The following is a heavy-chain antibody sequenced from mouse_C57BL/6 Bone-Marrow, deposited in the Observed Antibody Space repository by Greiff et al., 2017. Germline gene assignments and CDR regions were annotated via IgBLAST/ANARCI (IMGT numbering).Heavy chain of an antibody. CDR1: GYTFTDYY. CDR2: IYPGSGNT. CDR3: ARSWIYYDYDGFAY. V-gene: IGHV1-76*01. J-gene: IGHJ3*01. D-gene: IGHD2-4*01. Sequence: VKLQESGAELVRPGASVKLSCKASGYTFTDYYINWVKQRPGQGLEWIARIYPGSGNTYYNEKFKGKATLTAEKSSSTAYMQLSSLTSEDSAVYFCARSWIYYDYDGFAYWGQGTLVTVSA.